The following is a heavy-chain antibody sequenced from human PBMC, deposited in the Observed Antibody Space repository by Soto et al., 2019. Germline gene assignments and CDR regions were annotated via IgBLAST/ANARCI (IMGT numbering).Heavy chain of an antibody. CDR1: GFTFSNYA. J-gene: IGHJ4*02. CDR2: ISGSGGSA. Sequence: VQLLESGGGLVQPGGSLRLSCAASGFTFSNYAMSWVRQAPGKGLEWVSSISGSGGSAYNADSVRGRFTISRDNSKNTLYLQMNSLRAEDTAVYYSAKGGLYISSSWYEGYWGQGTLVTVSS. V-gene: IGHV3-23*01. D-gene: IGHD6-13*01. CDR3: AKGGLYISSSWYEGY.